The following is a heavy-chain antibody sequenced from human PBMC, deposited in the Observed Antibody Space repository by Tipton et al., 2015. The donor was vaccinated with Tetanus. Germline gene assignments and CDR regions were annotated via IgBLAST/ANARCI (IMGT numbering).Heavy chain of an antibody. CDR2: IYYGGST. J-gene: IGHJ4*02. CDR3: ARHPPPYYYGSGSYLDY. CDR1: GGSSSGFY. V-gene: IGHV4-30-2*03. D-gene: IGHD3-10*01. Sequence: TLSLTCAVSGGSSSGFYWSRIRQPPGKALEWIGSIYYGGSTFYHPSLQSRVTISVDTSKNQFSLRLSSVTAADTAVYFCARHPPPYYYGSGSYLDYWGQGTPVTVSS.